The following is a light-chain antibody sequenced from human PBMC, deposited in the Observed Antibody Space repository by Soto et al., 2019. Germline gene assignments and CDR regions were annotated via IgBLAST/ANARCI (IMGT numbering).Light chain of an antibody. Sequence: SYELTQPPSVSVSPGQTATITCSGDKLGDKYACWYQQKPGQSPVLVIYQDTKRPSEIPERFSGSNSGNTATLTISGTQAVDEADYYCQAWDSGTIWVFGGGTKLTVL. V-gene: IGLV3-1*01. CDR3: QAWDSGTIWV. CDR1: KLGDKY. J-gene: IGLJ3*02. CDR2: QDT.